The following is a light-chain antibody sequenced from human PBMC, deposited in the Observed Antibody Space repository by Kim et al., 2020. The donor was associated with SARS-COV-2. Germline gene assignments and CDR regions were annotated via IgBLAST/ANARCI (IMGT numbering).Light chain of an antibody. Sequence: QSALTQPASVSGSPGQSITLSCTGTSNDIGSYNYVSWYLQYPDKAPKLMIYDVTKRPSGVSIRFSGSKSGNTASLTISGLQSEDEADYYCSSYTSSNTYVFGPGTKVTVL. CDR1: SNDIGSYNY. CDR3: SSYTSSNTYV. V-gene: IGLV2-14*01. J-gene: IGLJ1*01. CDR2: DVT.